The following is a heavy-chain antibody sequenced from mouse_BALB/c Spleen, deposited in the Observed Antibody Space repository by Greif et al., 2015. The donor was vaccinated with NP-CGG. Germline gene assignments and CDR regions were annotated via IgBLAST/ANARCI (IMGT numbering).Heavy chain of an antibody. CDR3: ARDWDWYFDV. D-gene: IGHD4-1*01. Sequence: EVNVVESGGGLVQPGGSRKLSCAASGFTFSSFGMHWVRQAPEKGLEWVAYISSGSSTIYYADTVKGRFTISRDNPKNTLFLQMTSLRSEDTALYYCARDWDWYFDVWGSGTTVTVSS. CDR1: GFTFSSFG. CDR2: ISSGSSTI. V-gene: IGHV5-17*02. J-gene: IGHJ1*01.